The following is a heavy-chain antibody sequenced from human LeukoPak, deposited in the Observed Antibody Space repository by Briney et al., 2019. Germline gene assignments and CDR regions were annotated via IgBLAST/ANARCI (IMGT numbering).Heavy chain of an antibody. V-gene: IGHV4-59*08. D-gene: IGHD3-9*01. CDR3: VERVRYFGQNDY. J-gene: IGHJ4*02. CDR2: IYYTGST. CDR1: GASMSDYY. Sequence: SETLSLTCTVSGASMSDYYWSWIRQPPGKGLEWIGYIYYTGSTNYNPSLKSRVTMSVDSSKNQISLKLSSVTAADSAVYYCVERVRYFGQNDYWGQGTLVTVSS.